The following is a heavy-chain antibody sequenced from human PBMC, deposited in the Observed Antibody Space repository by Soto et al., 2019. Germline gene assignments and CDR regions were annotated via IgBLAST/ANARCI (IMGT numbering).Heavy chain of an antibody. D-gene: IGHD2-15*01. CDR3: AKDSGLFVVVAATLGY. J-gene: IGHJ4*02. CDR1: GFTFSSYG. V-gene: IGHV3-30*18. CDR2: ISYDGSNK. Sequence: PGGSLRLSCAASGFTFSSYGMHWVRQAPGKGLEWVAVISYDGSNKYYADSVKGRFTISRDNSKNTLYLQMNSLRAEDTAVYYCAKDSGLFVVVAATLGYWGQGTLVTVSS.